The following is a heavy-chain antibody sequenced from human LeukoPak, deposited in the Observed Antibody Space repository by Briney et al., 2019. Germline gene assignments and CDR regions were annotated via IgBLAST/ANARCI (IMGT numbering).Heavy chain of an antibody. CDR3: ASDREDYYDSSGYGS. J-gene: IGHJ4*02. V-gene: IGHV4-4*07. D-gene: IGHD3-22*01. Sequence: SETLSLTCAVSGYSISSGYYWSWIRQPAGKGLEWIGRIYTSGSTNYNPSLKSRVTMSVDTSKNQFSLKLSSVTAADTAVYYCASDREDYYDSSGYGSWGQGTLVTVSS. CDR2: IYTSGST. CDR1: GYSISSGYY.